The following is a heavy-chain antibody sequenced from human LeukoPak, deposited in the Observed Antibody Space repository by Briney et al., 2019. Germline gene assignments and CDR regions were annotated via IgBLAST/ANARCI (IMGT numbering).Heavy chain of an antibody. Sequence: PSETLSLTCTVSGGSISSGSYSWSWIRQPAGKGLEWIGRIYSSGSTNYNPSLKSRVTISVDTSKNQFSLRLSSVTAADTAVYYCARWLWFGELSADYWGQGTLVTVSS. CDR3: ARWLWFGELSADY. CDR1: GGSISSGSYS. J-gene: IGHJ4*02. V-gene: IGHV4-61*02. CDR2: IYSSGST. D-gene: IGHD3-10*01.